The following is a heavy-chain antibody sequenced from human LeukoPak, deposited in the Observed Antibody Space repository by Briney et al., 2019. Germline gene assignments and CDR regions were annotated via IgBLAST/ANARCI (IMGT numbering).Heavy chain of an antibody. V-gene: IGHV6-1*01. Sequence: SQTLSLTCAISGDSVSSNSAAWSWIKQSPSRRLELLGRTYYRSKWYNDYAVSVKSRITINPDASKNQFSLQLNSVTPEDTAVYYCARGGGALDCWGQGTLVTVSS. CDR3: ARGGGALDC. CDR2: TYYRSKWYN. J-gene: IGHJ4*02. D-gene: IGHD6-25*01. CDR1: GDSVSSNSAA.